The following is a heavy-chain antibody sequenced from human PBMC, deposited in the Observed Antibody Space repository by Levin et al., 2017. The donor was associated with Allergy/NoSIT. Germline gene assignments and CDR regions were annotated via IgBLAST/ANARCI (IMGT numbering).Heavy chain of an antibody. CDR1: GFTFSTYG. Sequence: SLKISCAASGFTFSTYGIYWVRQAPGKGLEWVALITSDASHKFYADSVKGRFTISRDNSKNTLYLQMNSLRAEDTAVYYCTKGGDMDVWGQGTTVAVSS. V-gene: IGHV3-30*18. D-gene: IGHD3-16*01. J-gene: IGHJ6*02. CDR2: ITSDASHK. CDR3: TKGGDMDV.